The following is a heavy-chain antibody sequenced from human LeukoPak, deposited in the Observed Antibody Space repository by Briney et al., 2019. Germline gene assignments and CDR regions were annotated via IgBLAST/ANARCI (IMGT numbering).Heavy chain of an antibody. D-gene: IGHD2-21*02. Sequence: QLGGSLRLSCAASGFTFSTYWMSCVRQAPGKGLEWVATIRQDGIETHYVDSVKGRFIISRDNSKNSLYLQMSSLRAADTAVYYCARGSSRAHCPYFFDYWGQGTLVPVSS. V-gene: IGHV3-7*01. CDR3: ARGSSRAHCPYFFDY. J-gene: IGHJ4*02. CDR1: GFTFSTYW. CDR2: IRQDGIET.